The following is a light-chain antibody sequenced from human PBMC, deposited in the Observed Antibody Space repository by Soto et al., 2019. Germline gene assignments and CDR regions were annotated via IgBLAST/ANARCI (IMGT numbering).Light chain of an antibody. J-gene: IGLJ3*02. CDR2: EDN. Sequence: NFMLTQPHSVSESPGKTVTISCTRSSGSIASNYVQWYQQRPGGSPTTVIYEDNQRPSGVPDRFSGSIDSSSNSASLTISGLKTEDEADYYFQSYDSSNQVFGGGTKLTVL. CDR1: SGSIASNY. CDR3: QSYDSSNQV. V-gene: IGLV6-57*01.